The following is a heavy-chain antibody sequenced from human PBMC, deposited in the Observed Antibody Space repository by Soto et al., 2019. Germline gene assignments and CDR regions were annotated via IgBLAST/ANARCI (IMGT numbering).Heavy chain of an antibody. Sequence: PSETLSLTCTVSGYSISSGYHWAWIRQPPGKGLEWLGSVHYSGNTYYNPSLKSRLTISVDKSKNQFSLNLSSVTAADTAVYYCARQDRVVAEGRWFDPWGQGTPVNVSS. J-gene: IGHJ5*02. CDR1: GYSISSGYH. D-gene: IGHD2-15*01. CDR3: ARQDRVVAEGRWFDP. V-gene: IGHV4-38-2*02. CDR2: VHYSGNT.